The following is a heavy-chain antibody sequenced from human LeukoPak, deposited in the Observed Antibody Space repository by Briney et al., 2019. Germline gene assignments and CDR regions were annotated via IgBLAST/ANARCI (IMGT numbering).Heavy chain of an antibody. CDR2: IRYDGSNK. Sequence: PGGSLRLSCPASGFTFSSYGMHWVRQAPGKGLEGVAFIRYDGSNKYYADSVKDRFTISRDNSKNTLYLQMNSLRAGDTDVYYCTKDQRGYQRDIDYWGQGILVTVSS. D-gene: IGHD6-25*01. CDR1: GFTFSSYG. CDR3: TKDQRGYQRDIDY. V-gene: IGHV3-30*02. J-gene: IGHJ4*02.